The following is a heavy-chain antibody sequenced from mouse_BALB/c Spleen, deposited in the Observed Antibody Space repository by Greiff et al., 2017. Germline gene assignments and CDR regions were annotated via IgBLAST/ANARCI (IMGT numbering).Heavy chain of an antibody. J-gene: IGHJ2*01. D-gene: IGHD1-1*01. CDR1: GFTFTDYY. V-gene: IGHV2-6-5*01. CDR3: AKHRVNYYGSSPYFDY. CDR2: IWGGGST. Sequence: VQRVESGGGLVQPGGSLRLSCATSGFTFTDYYMSWVRQPPGKGLEWLGVIWGGGSTYYNSALKSRLSISKDNSKSQVFLKMNSLQTDDTAMYYCAKHRVNYYGSSPYFDYWGQGTTLTVSS.